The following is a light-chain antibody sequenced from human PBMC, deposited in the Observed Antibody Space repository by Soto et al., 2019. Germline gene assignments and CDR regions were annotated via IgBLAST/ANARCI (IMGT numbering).Light chain of an antibody. J-gene: IGLJ1*01. Sequence: QSVLTQPPSVSGAPGQRVTISCPGGSSNIGAGYDVQWYQQLPGTAPKLLMYGNTNRPSGVPDRFSGSKSGTSASLAITGLQAEDEADYYCQSYDSTLTALYVFGTGTKVTVL. CDR2: GNT. CDR1: SSNIGAGYD. CDR3: QSYDSTLTALYV. V-gene: IGLV1-40*01.